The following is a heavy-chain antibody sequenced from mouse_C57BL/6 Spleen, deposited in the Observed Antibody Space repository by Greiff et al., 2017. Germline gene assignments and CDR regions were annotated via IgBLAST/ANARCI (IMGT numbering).Heavy chain of an antibody. CDR1: GFNIKDYY. D-gene: IGHD1-1*01. J-gene: IGHJ1*03. Sequence: EVKLVESGAELVKPGASVKLSCTASGFNIKDYYMHWVKQRTEQGLEWIGRIDPEDGDTKYAPKFQGKATITADTSSNTAYLQLSSLTSEDTAVYYCARTVVAKDWYFDVWGTGTTVTVSS. CDR2: IDPEDGDT. CDR3: ARTVVAKDWYFDV. V-gene: IGHV14-2*01.